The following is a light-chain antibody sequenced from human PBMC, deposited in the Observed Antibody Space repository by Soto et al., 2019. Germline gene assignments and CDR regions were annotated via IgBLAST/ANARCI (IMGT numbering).Light chain of an antibody. Sequence: DIQMTQSPSSLSASVGDRVVITCRASQTISNYINWYQQKPGKAPNLLLYAASTLQSGVTSRFSGSVSGTDFTLTISSLQPEDFAAYYCQQTFSTLSWTFGNGTKVEIK. V-gene: IGKV1-39*01. CDR2: AAS. J-gene: IGKJ1*01. CDR3: QQTFSTLSWT. CDR1: QTISNY.